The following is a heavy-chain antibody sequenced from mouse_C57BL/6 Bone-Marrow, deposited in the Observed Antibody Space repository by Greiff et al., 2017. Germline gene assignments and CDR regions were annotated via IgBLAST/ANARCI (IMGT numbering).Heavy chain of an antibody. D-gene: IGHD3-2*02. J-gene: IGHJ4*01. CDR1: GYTFTSYW. V-gene: IGHV1-72*01. CDR3: ARDSRAQVYYYAMDY. Sequence: VQLQPPWAELVKPGASVKLSCKASGYTFTSYWMHWVKQRPGRGLEWIGRIDPNSGGTKYNEKFKSKATLTVDKPSSTAYMQLSSLTSEDSAVYYCARDSRAQVYYYAMDYWGQGTSVTVSS. CDR2: IDPNSGGT.